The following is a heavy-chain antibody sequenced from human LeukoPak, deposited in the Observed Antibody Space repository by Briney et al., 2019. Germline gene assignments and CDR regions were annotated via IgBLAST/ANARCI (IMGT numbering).Heavy chain of an antibody. CDR1: GYTFTSHW. J-gene: IGHJ5*02. CDR2: IYPGDSDT. D-gene: IGHD3-10*01. CDR3: ARRISSYDSGSLWFDP. Sequence: GESLKISCTASGYTFTSHWIAWVRQMPGKGLELMGVIYPGDSDTRYSPSFQGQVTISVDKSITTAYLQWRSLKASDTAMYFCARRISSYDSGSLWFDPWGQGTLVTVSS. V-gene: IGHV5-51*01.